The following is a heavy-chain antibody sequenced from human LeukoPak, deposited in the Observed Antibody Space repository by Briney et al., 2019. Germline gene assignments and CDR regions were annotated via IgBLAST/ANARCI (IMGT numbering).Heavy chain of an antibody. V-gene: IGHV3-30*04. J-gene: IGHJ4*02. D-gene: IGHD6-19*01. CDR3: ARDPHSSGWYYFDY. Sequence: PGRSLRLSCAASGFTFSSYAMHWVRQAPGKGLEWVAVISYDGSNKYYADSVKGRFTISRDNSKNTLYLQMNSLRAEDTAVYYGARDPHSSGWYYFDYWGQGTLVTVSS. CDR2: ISYDGSNK. CDR1: GFTFSSYA.